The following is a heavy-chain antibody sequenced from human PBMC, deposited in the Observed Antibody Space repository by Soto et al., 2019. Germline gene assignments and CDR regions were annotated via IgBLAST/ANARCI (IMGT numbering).Heavy chain of an antibody. CDR1: GFAFSDAW. CDR2: IISKTHGGTT. D-gene: IGHD3-9*01. CDR3: SRDDSDWFFN. J-gene: IGHJ4*02. V-gene: IGHV3-15*05. Sequence: PGGSLRLSCAASGFAFSDAWMNWVRQAPGRGLEWVGRIISKTHGGTTDYTAPVKDRFTMSRDDSKNTLYLQMNSLKTEDTAVYYCSRDDSDWFFNWGRGTLVTVSS.